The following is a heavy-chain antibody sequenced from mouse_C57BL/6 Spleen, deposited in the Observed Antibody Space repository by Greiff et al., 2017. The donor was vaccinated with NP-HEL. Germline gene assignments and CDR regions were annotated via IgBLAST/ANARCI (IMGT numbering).Heavy chain of an antibody. CDR2: INPGSGGT. V-gene: IGHV1-54*01. D-gene: IGHD1-1*01. CDR1: GYAFTNYL. J-gene: IGHJ2*01. Sequence: VKLQESGAELVRPGTSVKVSCKASGYAFTNYLIEWVKQRPGQGLEWIGVINPGSGGTNYNEKFKGKATLTADKSSSTAYMQLSSLTSEDSAVYFCARSPYYYGSSYFDYWGQGTTLTVSS. CDR3: ARSPYYYGSSYFDY.